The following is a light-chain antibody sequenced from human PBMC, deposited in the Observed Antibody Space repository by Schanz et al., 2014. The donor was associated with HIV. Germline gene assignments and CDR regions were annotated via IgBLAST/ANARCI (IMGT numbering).Light chain of an antibody. J-gene: IGKJ4*01. Sequence: EIVLTQSPGTLSLSPGERATLSCRASQSVSSDYFAWYQQKSGQAPRLLIYGASSRATGIPDRFSGSGSGTDFTLTISRLEPEDFAVYYCQYFGNSGGTFGGGTKVEIK. CDR1: QSVSSDY. V-gene: IGKV3-20*01. CDR2: GAS. CDR3: QYFGNSGGT.